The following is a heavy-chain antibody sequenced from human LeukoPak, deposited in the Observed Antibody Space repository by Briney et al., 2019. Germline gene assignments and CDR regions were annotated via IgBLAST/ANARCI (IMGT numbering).Heavy chain of an antibody. V-gene: IGHV3-21*06. J-gene: IGHJ3*02. Sequence: GGSLRLSCTTSGLTFSTSGFNWVRQAPGKGLEWVASIGPTGFDRYHADSIKGRFTISRDNANNFLYLQMDSLRAEDTAVYYCAKGSEGSWERVSAAGDAFDIWGQGTMVTVSS. D-gene: IGHD6-13*01. CDR3: AKGSEGSWERVSAAGDAFDI. CDR2: IGPTGFDR. CDR1: GLTFSTSG.